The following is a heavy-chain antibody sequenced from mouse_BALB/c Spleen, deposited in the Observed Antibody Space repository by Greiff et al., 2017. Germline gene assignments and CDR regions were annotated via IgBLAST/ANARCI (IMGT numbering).Heavy chain of an antibody. V-gene: IGHV5-6*01. J-gene: IGHJ2*01. CDR1: GFTFSSYG. CDR3: ARQYGDFDY. D-gene: IGHD2-10*02. Sequence: EVQLVESGGDLVKPGGSLKLSCAASGFTFSSYGMSWVRQTPDMRLEWVATISSGGSYTYYPDSVKGRFTISRDNAKNTLYLQMSSLKSEDTAMYYCARQYGDFDYWGQGTTLTVSS. CDR2: ISSGGSYT.